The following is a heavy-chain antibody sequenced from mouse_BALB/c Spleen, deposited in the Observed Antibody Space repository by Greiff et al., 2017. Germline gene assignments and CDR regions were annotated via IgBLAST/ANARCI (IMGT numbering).Heavy chain of an antibody. Sequence: QVQLKQSGAELVRPGTSVKVSCKASGYAFTNYLIEWVKQRPGQGLEWIGVINPGSGGTNYNEKFKGKATLTADKSSSTAYMQLSSLTSDDSAVYFCARPLLGSSYDYAMDYWGQGTSVTVSS. CDR1: GYAFTNYL. CDR3: ARPLLGSSYDYAMDY. V-gene: IGHV1-54*01. J-gene: IGHJ4*01. D-gene: IGHD1-1*01. CDR2: INPGSGGT.